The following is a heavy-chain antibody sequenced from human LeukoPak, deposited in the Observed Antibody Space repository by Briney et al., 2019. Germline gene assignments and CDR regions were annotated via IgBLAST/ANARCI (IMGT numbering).Heavy chain of an antibody. Sequence: GGSLRLSCAASGFAFSSYWMHWVRQAPGKGLVWVSRINSDGSSTSYADSVKGRFTISRDNAKNTLYLQMNSLRAEDTAVYYCARGSIFGVVITYWGQGTLVTVSS. J-gene: IGHJ4*02. V-gene: IGHV3-74*01. CDR1: GFAFSSYW. CDR3: ARGSIFGVVITY. D-gene: IGHD3-3*01. CDR2: INSDGSST.